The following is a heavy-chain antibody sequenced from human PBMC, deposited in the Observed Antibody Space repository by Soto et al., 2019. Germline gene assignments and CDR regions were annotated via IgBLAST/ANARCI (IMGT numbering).Heavy chain of an antibody. CDR3: AKGKSNWNYPYYFDY. D-gene: IGHD1-7*01. J-gene: IGHJ4*02. V-gene: IGHV3-23*01. CDR1: GFTFSSYA. Sequence: HPGGSLRLSCAASGFTFSSYAMSWVRQAPGKGLEWVSAISGSGGSTYYADSVKGRFTISRDNSKNTLYLQMNSLRAEDTAVYYCAKGKSNWNYPYYFDYWGQGTLVTVSS. CDR2: ISGSGGST.